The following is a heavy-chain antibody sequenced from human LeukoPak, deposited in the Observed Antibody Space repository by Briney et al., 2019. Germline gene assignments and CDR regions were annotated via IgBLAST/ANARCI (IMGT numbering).Heavy chain of an antibody. CDR2: IRYDGSNX. J-gene: IGHJ4*02. CDR3: XXXXXXXXXXXIDY. CDR1: XSYG. V-gene: IGHV3-30*02. Sequence: XSYGXHWVRQAPXKXXEWVAFIRYDGSNXYYADSVKGRFTISRXNSKXTLYLQMNSLRAEDTAVYYXXXXXXXXXXXXIDYXGXGXLVTVSS.